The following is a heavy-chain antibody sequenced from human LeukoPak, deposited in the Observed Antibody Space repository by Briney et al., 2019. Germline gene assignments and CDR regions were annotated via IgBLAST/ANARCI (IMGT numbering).Heavy chain of an antibody. CDR2: INPNSGGT. J-gene: IGHJ3*02. CDR3: ARVQGYDDDSFVGFSSPDDAFAI. D-gene: IGHD3-3*01. Sequence: ASVKVSCKASGYTFTSYGISWVRQAPGQGLEWMGWINPNSGGTNYAQKFQGRVTMARDASISTVYMGLTRLISDDTAVYYCARVQGYDDDSFVGFSSPDDAFAIWGQGTLVTVSS. CDR1: GYTFTSYG. V-gene: IGHV1-2*02.